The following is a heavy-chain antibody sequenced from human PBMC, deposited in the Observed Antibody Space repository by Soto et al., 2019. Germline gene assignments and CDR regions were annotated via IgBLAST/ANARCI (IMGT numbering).Heavy chain of an antibody. CDR2: IIPIFGTA. J-gene: IGHJ6*02. V-gene: IGHV1-69*13. CDR1: GGTFSSYA. Sequence: SVKVSCKASGGTFSSYAISWVRQAPGQGLEWMGGIIPIFGTANYAQKFQGRVTITADESTSTAYMELSSLRSEDTAVYYCARAIYSFWGIYVSGSLARNYYYYYGMDVWGQGTTVTVSS. CDR3: ARAIYSFWGIYVSGSLARNYYYYYGMDV. D-gene: IGHD3-16*01.